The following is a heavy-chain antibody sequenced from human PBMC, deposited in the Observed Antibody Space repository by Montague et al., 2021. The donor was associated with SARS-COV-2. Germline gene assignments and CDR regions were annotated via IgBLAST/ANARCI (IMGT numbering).Heavy chain of an antibody. D-gene: IGHD3-10*01. CDR1: GFTFSSYY. J-gene: IGHJ6*02. CDR3: ARGVTMVQGVISRYYYYYGMDV. Sequence: SLRLSCAASGFTFSSYYMHWVRQATGKGLEWVSAIGTAGDTYYPGSVKGRFTISSENAKNSLYLQMNSLRAGDTAVYYCARGVTMVQGVISRYYYYYGMDVWGQGTTVTVSS. CDR2: IGTAGDT. V-gene: IGHV3-13*04.